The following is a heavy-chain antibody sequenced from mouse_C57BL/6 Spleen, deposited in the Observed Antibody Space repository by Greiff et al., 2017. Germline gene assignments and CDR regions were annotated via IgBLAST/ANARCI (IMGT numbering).Heavy chain of an antibody. CDR3: ARGEGRLGAFYCDY. Sequence: VQLKQSGPELVKPGASVKIPCEASGYTFTDYNMDWVKQSHGKSLEWIGDINPNNGGTIYNQKFKGKATLTVDKSSSTAYMELRRLTSDDTAVYDCARGEGRLGAFYCDYRGQGTTLTVSS. D-gene: IGHD4-1*01. CDR1: GYTFTDYN. V-gene: IGHV1-18*01. J-gene: IGHJ2*01. CDR2: INPNNGGT.